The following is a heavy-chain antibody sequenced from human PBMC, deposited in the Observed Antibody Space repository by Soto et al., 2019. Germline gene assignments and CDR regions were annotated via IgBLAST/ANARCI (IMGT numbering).Heavy chain of an antibody. D-gene: IGHD3-10*01. CDR2: ISPMFGAA. CDR1: GGTFTPYA. Sequence: QVQLVQSGAEMKKPGSSVKVSCQSSGGTFTPYAMNGVRQAPGQGPEWMGDISPMFGAANYAPKFQGRVTITADESTGTSYMQLSSLTSEDTALYFCAREVQVHTPAFVYWGQGTLVTVSS. CDR3: AREVQVHTPAFVY. J-gene: IGHJ4*02. V-gene: IGHV1-69*19.